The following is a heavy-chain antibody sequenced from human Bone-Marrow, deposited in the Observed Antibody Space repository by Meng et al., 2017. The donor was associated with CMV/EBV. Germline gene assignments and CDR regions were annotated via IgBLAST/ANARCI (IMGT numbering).Heavy chain of an antibody. D-gene: IGHD4-23*01. V-gene: IGHV3-30-3*01. J-gene: IGHJ4*02. CDR3: AKVFQSSVVVTRY. CDR1: GFTFSSYA. Sequence: GESLKISCAASGFTFSSYAMHWVRQAPGKGLEWVAVISYDGSNKYYADSVKGRFTISRDNSKNTLYLQMNSLRAEDTAVYYCAKVFQSSVVVTRYWGQGTLVTVSS. CDR2: ISYDGSNK.